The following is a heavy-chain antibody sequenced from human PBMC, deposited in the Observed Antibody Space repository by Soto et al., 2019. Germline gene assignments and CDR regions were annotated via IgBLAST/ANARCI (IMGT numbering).Heavy chain of an antibody. J-gene: IGHJ5*02. V-gene: IGHV3-23*01. CDR1: GFIFSSYA. CDR2: ISGSGIST. Sequence: GGSLRLSCAASGFIFSSYAMSWVRQAPGKGLEWVSAISGSGISTYYADSVKGRFTISRDNSKNTLYLQMNSLRAEDTAVYYCAKETISTSCCNWFAPWGQGTLVPVSS. D-gene: IGHD2-2*01. CDR3: AKETISTSCCNWFAP.